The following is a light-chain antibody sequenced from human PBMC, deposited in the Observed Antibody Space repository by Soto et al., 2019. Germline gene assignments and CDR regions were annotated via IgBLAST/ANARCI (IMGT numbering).Light chain of an antibody. Sequence: DIQMTQSPSSLSASVGERVTITCRASQSISSYLNWYQQKPGKAPKLLIYAASSLQSGVPSRFSGSVSGTDFTLTISSLQPEDFATYYCQQSYSTPRTFGQGTTVDIK. V-gene: IGKV1-39*01. CDR3: QQSYSTPRT. CDR1: QSISSY. J-gene: IGKJ1*01. CDR2: AAS.